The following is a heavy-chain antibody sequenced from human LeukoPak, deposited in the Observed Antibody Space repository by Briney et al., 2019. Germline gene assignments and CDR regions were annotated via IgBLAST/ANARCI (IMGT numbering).Heavy chain of an antibody. V-gene: IGHV4-59*08. D-gene: IGHD3-22*01. Sequence: PSETLSLTCTVSGGSISSYYWSWIRQPPGKGLEWIGYIYYSGSTNYNPSLKSRVTISVDTSKNQFSLKLSSVTAADTAVYYCARQYYYDYYFDYWGQGTLVTVSS. CDR1: GGSISSYY. CDR3: ARQYYYDYYFDY. CDR2: IYYSGST. J-gene: IGHJ4*02.